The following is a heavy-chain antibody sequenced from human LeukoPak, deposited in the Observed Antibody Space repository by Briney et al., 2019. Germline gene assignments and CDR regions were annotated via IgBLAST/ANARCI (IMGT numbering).Heavy chain of an antibody. Sequence: PSETLSLTCTVSGGSISGHYWSWLRQSPGKGLEWIAYIYNSGSTNHNNYNPSLKSRVIMSMDTSKNQLSLIVSSVTAADTAVYYCARHTTGRALGDFDYWGQGTLVTVSA. CDR1: GGSISGHY. V-gene: IGHV4-59*08. J-gene: IGHJ4*02. D-gene: IGHD2-8*01. CDR2: IYNSGSTNHN. CDR3: ARHTTGRALGDFDY.